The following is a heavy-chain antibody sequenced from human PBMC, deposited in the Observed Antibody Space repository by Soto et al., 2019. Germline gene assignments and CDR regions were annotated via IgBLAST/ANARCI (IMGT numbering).Heavy chain of an antibody. CDR2: VYQTGRT. D-gene: IGHD3-3*01. J-gene: IGHJ6*02. CDR1: GGSISTSGYS. CDR3: AREMTIFGVAPGGGVDV. V-gene: IGHV4-30-2*01. Sequence: QLQLQESGSGLVQPSQTLSLTCTASGGSISTSGYSWTWIRQPPGGALGGIGSVYQTGRTYVIPSLKSRVTMSLDKSKNQFSLNLTSVTAADTALYYCAREMTIFGVAPGGGVDVWGQGTTVTVSS.